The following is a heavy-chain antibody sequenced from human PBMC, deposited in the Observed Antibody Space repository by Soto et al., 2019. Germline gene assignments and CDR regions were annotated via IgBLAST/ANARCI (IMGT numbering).Heavy chain of an antibody. D-gene: IGHD5-12*01. CDR3: ARGNHRWLQLWYFDL. J-gene: IGHJ2*01. Sequence: GASVKVCCKASGCTFSSYTISWVRQAPGQGLEWMGGIIPIFGTANYAQKFQGRVTITADESTSTAYMELSSLRSEDTAVYYCARGNHRWLQLWYFDLWGRGTLVTVSS. V-gene: IGHV1-69*13. CDR1: GCTFSSYT. CDR2: IIPIFGTA.